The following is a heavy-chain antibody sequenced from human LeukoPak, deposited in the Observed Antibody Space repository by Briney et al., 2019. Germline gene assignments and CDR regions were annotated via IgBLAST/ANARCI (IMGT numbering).Heavy chain of an antibody. CDR3: AKGRYCSGGSCSFSYYYYGMDV. V-gene: IGHV3-23*01. CDR2: ISGSGGST. D-gene: IGHD2-15*01. J-gene: IGHJ6*02. CDR1: GFTFSSYA. Sequence: GGSLRLSCAASGFTFSSYAMSWVRQAPGKGLEWVSAISGSGGSTYYADSVKGRFTISRDNSKNTLYLQMNSLRAEDTAVYYCAKGRYCSGGSCSFSYYYYGMDVWGQGTTVTVSS.